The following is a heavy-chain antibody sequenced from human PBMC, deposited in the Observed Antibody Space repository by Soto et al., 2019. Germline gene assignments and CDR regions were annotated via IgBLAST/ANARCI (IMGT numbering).Heavy chain of an antibody. D-gene: IGHD3-22*01. J-gene: IGHJ5*02. CDR3: SRSSSYYYDSSGYYYVS. Sequence: EVQLVETGGGLIQPGGSLRLSCAASGFTVSSNYMSWVRQAPGKGLEWVSVIYSGGSTYYADSVKGRFTISRDNSKNTLYLQMNSLRAGHTAVYYCSRSSSYYYDSSGYYYVSWGQGTLVTVSS. V-gene: IGHV3-53*02. CDR1: GFTVSSNY. CDR2: IYSGGST.